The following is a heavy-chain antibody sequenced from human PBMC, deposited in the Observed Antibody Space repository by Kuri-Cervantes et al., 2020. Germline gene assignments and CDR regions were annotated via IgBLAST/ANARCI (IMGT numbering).Heavy chain of an antibody. CDR1: GFTFSSYW. J-gene: IGHJ6*03. V-gene: IGHV3-7*03. CDR3: ARGARYYYMDV. Sequence: GESLKISCAASGFTFSSYWMSWVRQAPGKGLEWVANIKQDGSEKYYVDSVKGRFTISRDNAKNSLYLQMNSLRAEDTAVYYCARGARYYYMDVWGKGTTVTVSS. CDR2: IKQDGSEK.